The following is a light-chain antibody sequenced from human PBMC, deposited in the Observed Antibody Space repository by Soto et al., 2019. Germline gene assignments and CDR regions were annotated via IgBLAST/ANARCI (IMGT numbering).Light chain of an antibody. CDR2: EVS. V-gene: IGLV2-14*01. CDR1: SSDVGGYNY. CDR3: SSYTSSSTPYV. Sequence: QSALNQPASVSGSPGQSITIYCTGTSSDVGGYNYVSWYQQHPGKAPKLMIYEVSNRPSGVSNRFSGSKSGNTASLTISGLQAEDEADYYCSSYTSSSTPYVFGTGTKLTVL. J-gene: IGLJ1*01.